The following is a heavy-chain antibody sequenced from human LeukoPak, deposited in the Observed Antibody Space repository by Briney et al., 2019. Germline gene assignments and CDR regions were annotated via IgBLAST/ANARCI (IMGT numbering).Heavy chain of an antibody. J-gene: IGHJ3*02. D-gene: IGHD3-22*01. CDR3: ASAGDTSDYFYFSAFDI. Sequence: GASVKVSCKASGYTFTSYDINWVRQATGQGLEWMGWINPNSGGTNYAQKFQGRVTMTRDTSISTAYMELSRLRSDDTAVYYCASAGDTSDYFYFSAFDIWGQGTMVTVSS. V-gene: IGHV1-2*02. CDR2: INPNSGGT. CDR1: GYTFTSYD.